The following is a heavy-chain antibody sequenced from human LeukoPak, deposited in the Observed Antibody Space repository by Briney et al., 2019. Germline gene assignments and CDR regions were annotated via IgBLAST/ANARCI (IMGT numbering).Heavy chain of an antibody. CDR2: IYTSGST. J-gene: IGHJ4*02. Sequence: SETLSLTCTVSGGSISSYYWSWIRQPPGKGLEWIGYIYTSGSTNYNPSLKSRVTISVDTSKNQFSLKLSPVTAADTAVYHCARGVGAVDYWGQGTLVTVSS. V-gene: IGHV4-4*09. CDR3: ARGVGAVDY. CDR1: GGSISSYY. D-gene: IGHD1-26*01.